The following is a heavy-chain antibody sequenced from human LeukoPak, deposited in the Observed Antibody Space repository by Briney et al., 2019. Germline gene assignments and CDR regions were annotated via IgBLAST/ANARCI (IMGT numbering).Heavy chain of an antibody. V-gene: IGHV3-30*02. CDR3: ARLAKYFYGWETYYFFEH. Sequence: PGGSLRLSCAASGFTFSSYGMHWVRQAPGKGLEWVAFIRYDGSNKYYADSVKGRFTISRDNAKNSLYLQMNSLRVEDTAVYYCARLAKYFYGWETYYFFEHWGQGTPVTASS. CDR1: GFTFSSYG. D-gene: IGHD3-10*01. J-gene: IGHJ4*02. CDR2: IRYDGSNK.